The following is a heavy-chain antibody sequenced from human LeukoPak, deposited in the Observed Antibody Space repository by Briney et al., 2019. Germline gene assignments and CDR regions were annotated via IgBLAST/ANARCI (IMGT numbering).Heavy chain of an antibody. D-gene: IGHD3-22*01. CDR2: ISSTSSYI. CDR3: ARHYHFDSGDYYYREFDY. V-gene: IGHV3-21*01. Sequence: KPRGSLRLSCAASGFIFSDYSMNWVRQAPGKGLEWVSSISSTSSYIYTADSVKGRFTVSRDNAKNSLYLQMNSLRAEDTAVYYCARHYHFDSGDYYYREFDYWGQGTLVTVSS. J-gene: IGHJ4*02. CDR1: GFIFSDYS.